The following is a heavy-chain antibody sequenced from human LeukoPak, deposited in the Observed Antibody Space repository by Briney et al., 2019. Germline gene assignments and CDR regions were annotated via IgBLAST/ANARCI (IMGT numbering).Heavy chain of an antibody. J-gene: IGHJ4*02. D-gene: IGHD3-22*01. CDR1: GGSISSGGYY. V-gene: IGHV4-31*03. CDR2: IYYSGST. Sequence: SETLSLTCTVSGGSISSGGYYWSWIRQHPGKGLEWIGYIYYSGSTYYNPSLKSRVTISVDTSKNQFSLKLSSVTAADTAVYYCAKHEGSYYDKSGYTFDFWGQGTLVTVSS. CDR3: AKHEGSYYDKSGYTFDF.